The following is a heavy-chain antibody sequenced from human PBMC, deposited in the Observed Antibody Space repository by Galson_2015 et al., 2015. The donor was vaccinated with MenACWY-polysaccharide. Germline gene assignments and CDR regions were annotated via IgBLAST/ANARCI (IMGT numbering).Heavy chain of an antibody. D-gene: IGHD3-9*01. J-gene: IGHJ5*02. CDR2: ISHSGSA. CDR3: ARGSDILSGYWKRVDP. Sequence: LSLTCTVSGYSISSGSYWGWIRQPPGKGLEWIGTISHSGSANYNPSLRSRATISVDTSKNQFSLRLTSVTAADTAVYYCARGSDILSGYWKRVDPWGQGILVIVSS. CDR1: GYSISSGSY. V-gene: IGHV4-38-2*02.